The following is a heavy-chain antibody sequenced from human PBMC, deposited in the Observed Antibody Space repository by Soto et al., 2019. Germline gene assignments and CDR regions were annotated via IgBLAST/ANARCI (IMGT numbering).Heavy chain of an antibody. V-gene: IGHV3-66*01. D-gene: IGHD5-12*01. Sequence: EGSLRRSCAASGFTVSSNYMSWVRQAPGKGLEWVSVIYSGGSTYYADSVKGRFTISRDNSKNTLYLQMNSLRAEDTAVYYCARERGVDPPLGYYMDVWGKGTTVTVS. CDR2: IYSGGST. CDR3: ARERGVDPPLGYYMDV. CDR1: GFTVSSNY. J-gene: IGHJ6*03.